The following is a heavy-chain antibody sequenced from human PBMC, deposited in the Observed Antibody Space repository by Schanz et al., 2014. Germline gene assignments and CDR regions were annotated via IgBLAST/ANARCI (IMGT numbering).Heavy chain of an antibody. CDR1: GGSINSGGYR. V-gene: IGHV4-39*01. Sequence: QLQLQESGPGLVKASETLSLTCSVSGGSINSGGYRWGWIRQPPGKGLEWIGTMYSSGSTYYNPALKRRVTISAATSRNQFSLKVISVTAADTALYYCARLRGGGVIITTWGQGTLVTVSS. CDR2: MYSSGST. CDR3: ARLRGGGVIITT. J-gene: IGHJ5*02. D-gene: IGHD3-10*01.